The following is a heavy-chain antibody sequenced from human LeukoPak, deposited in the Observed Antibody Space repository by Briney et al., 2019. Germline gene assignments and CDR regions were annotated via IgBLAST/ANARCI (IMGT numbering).Heavy chain of an antibody. D-gene: IGHD3-9*01. CDR3: ARAHDIGYLPYDAFDI. CDR2: IRSKVYGGAP. CDR1: GFTFGDFT. Sequence: GGSLRLSCSASGFTFGDFTMSWFRQSPGQGLEWVGFIRSKVYGGAPEHAASVAARFTISRDDSTSIAYLQMNSLRAEDTAVYYCARAHDIGYLPYDAFDIWGQGTMVTVSS. V-gene: IGHV3-49*03. J-gene: IGHJ3*02.